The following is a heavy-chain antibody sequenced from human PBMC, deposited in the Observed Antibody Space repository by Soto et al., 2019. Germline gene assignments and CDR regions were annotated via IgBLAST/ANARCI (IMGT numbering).Heavy chain of an antibody. V-gene: IGHV3-30-3*01. D-gene: IGHD6-13*01. CDR1: GFTFSSYA. Sequence: GGSLRLSCAASGFTFSSYAMHWVRQAPGKGLEWVAVISYDGSNKYYADSVKGRFTISRDNSKNTLYLQMNSLRAEDTAVYYCARKSLSSQGAAANWFDPWGQGTLVTVSS. J-gene: IGHJ5*02. CDR3: ARKSLSSQGAAANWFDP. CDR2: ISYDGSNK.